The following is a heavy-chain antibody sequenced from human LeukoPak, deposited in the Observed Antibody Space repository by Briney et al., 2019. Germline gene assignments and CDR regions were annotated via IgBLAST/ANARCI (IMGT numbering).Heavy chain of an antibody. CDR2: ISGSGGST. CDR1: GFTFSSYA. J-gene: IGHJ5*02. Sequence: PGGSLRLSCAGSGFTFSSYAMSWARQAPGKGLEWVSAISGSGGSTYYADSVKGRFTISRDNSKNTLYLQMNSLRAEDTAVYYCAKSGSGIGSFSLTVTGGWFDPWGQGTLVTVSS. CDR3: AKSGSGIGSFSLTVTGGWFDP. V-gene: IGHV3-23*01. D-gene: IGHD4-17*01.